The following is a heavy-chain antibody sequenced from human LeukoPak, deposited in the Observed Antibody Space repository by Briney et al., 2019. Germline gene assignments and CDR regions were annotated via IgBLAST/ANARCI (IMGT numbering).Heavy chain of an antibody. CDR1: GGTFSSYD. D-gene: IGHD4-23*01. V-gene: IGHV1-69*04. CDR3: ATGPYMTTVVTLSYFDY. J-gene: IGHJ4*02. CDR2: IIPILGIA. Sequence: SVKVSCKASGGTFSSYDITWVRQAPGQGLEWMGRIIPILGIANYAQNFQGRVTITADKSTSTAYMELSSLRSEDTAVYYCATGPYMTTVVTLSYFDYWGQGTLVTVSS.